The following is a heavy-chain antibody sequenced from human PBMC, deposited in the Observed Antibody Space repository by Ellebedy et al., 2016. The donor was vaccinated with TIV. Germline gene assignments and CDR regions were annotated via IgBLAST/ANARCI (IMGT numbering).Heavy chain of an antibody. CDR1: GGSISSYY. Sequence: SETLSLXXTVSGGSISSYYWSWIRQPPGKGLEWIGEINHSGSTNYNPSLKSRVTISVDTSKNQFSLKLSSVTAADTAVYYCARGPKGYCSGGSCPLRNYYFDYWGQGTLVTVSS. J-gene: IGHJ4*02. CDR3: ARGPKGYCSGGSCPLRNYYFDY. V-gene: IGHV4-34*01. CDR2: INHSGST. D-gene: IGHD2-15*01.